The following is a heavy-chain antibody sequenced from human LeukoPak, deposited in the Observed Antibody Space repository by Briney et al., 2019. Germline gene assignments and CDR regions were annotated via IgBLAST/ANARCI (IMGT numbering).Heavy chain of an antibody. CDR1: GYTFTGYY. V-gene: IGHV1-2*02. CDR3: ARGSSEYQLLWGAFDI. CDR2: INPNSGGT. J-gene: IGHJ3*02. Sequence: ASVKVSCKASGYTFTGYYMHWVRQAPGQGLEWMGWINPNSGGTNYAQKFQGRVTMTRDTSISTAYMEPSRLRSDDTAVYYCARGSSEYQLLWGAFDIWGQGTMVTVSS. D-gene: IGHD2-2*01.